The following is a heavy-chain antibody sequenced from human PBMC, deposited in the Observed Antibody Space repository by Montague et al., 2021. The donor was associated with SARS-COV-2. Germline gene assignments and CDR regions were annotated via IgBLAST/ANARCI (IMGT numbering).Heavy chain of an antibody. Sequence: SLRLSCAATGFSFSDYAMNWVRLAPGKGLEWVSVFYGGGGGAHYADSVEGRFTISRDDSKSTLYLQMNSLRAEDTAVYYCAKDRKDYRTGLTLWGFDYWGQGTLVTVSS. D-gene: IGHD3/OR15-3a*01. CDR2: FYGGGGGA. V-gene: IGHV3-23*03. CDR3: AKDRKDYRTGLTLWGFDY. J-gene: IGHJ4*02. CDR1: GFSFSDYA.